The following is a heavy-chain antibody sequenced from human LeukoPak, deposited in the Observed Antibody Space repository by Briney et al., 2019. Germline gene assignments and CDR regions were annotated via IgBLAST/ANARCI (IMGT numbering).Heavy chain of an antibody. CDR2: IYTSGST. CDR3: ASLTTVTKSFDY. J-gene: IGHJ4*02. Sequence: SETLSLTCTVSGGSISSYYWSWIRQPAGKGLEWIGRIYTSGSTNYNPSLKSRVTISVDRSKNQFSLKLSSVTAADTAVYYCASLTTVTKSFDYWGQGTLVTVSS. D-gene: IGHD4-17*01. CDR1: GGSISSYY. V-gene: IGHV4-4*07.